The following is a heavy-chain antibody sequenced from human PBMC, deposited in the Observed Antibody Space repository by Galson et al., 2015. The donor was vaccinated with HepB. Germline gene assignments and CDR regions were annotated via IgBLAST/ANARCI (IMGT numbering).Heavy chain of an antibody. Sequence: CAISGDSVSSNSASWNWIRQSPSRGLEWLGRAYYRSKWYNDYAVSVKSRITINPDTSKNQFSLQLKSVTPEDTAVYYCASQDGHIWGQGTLVTVST. CDR1: GDSVSSNSAS. CDR2: AYYRSKWYN. J-gene: IGHJ4*02. CDR3: ASQDGHI. V-gene: IGHV6-1*01. D-gene: IGHD4-17*01.